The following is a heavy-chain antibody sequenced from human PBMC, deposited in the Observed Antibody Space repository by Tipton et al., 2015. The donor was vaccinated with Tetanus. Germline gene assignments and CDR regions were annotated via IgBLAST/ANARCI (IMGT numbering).Heavy chain of an antibody. CDR3: ARENFYALDY. CDR2: ISSSGATI. CDR1: GFTLSDYY. V-gene: IGHV3-11*01. J-gene: IGHJ4*02. D-gene: IGHD2/OR15-2a*01. Sequence: SLRLSCAASGFTLSDYYMSWIRQAPGKGLEWLSYISSSGATINYADSVKGRFTLSRDTAKNSLYLLMDSLRADDTAVYFCARENFYALDYWGQGTLVTVS.